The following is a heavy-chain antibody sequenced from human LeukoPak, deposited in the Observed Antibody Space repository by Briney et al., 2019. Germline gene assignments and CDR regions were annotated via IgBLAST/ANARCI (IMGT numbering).Heavy chain of an antibody. V-gene: IGHV1-2*02. CDR1: GYTFTGYY. J-gene: IGHJ5*02. Sequence: ASVKVSCKASGYTFTGYYMHWVRQAPGQGLEWMGWINPNSGGTNYAQKFQGRVTMTRDTSISTAYMELSRLRSDDTAVYYRARDRCSSTSCYDWFDPWGQGTLVTVSS. CDR3: ARDRCSSTSCYDWFDP. CDR2: INPNSGGT. D-gene: IGHD2-2*01.